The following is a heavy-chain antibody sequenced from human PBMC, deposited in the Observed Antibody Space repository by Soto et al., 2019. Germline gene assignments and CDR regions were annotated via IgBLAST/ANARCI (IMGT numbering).Heavy chain of an antibody. CDR2: ISYDGSNK. CDR1: GFTFSSYA. V-gene: IGHV3-30-3*01. Sequence: SLRLSCAASGFTFSSYAMHWVRQAPGKGLEWVAVISYDGSNKYYADSVKGRFTISRDNSKNTLYLQMNSLRAEDTAVYYCARERITMIVVVTGFDYWGQGTLVTVSS. D-gene: IGHD3-22*01. CDR3: ARERITMIVVVTGFDY. J-gene: IGHJ4*02.